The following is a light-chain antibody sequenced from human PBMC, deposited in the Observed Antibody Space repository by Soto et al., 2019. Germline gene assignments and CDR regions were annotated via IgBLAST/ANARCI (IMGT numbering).Light chain of an antibody. Sequence: DIQLTQSPSSLSESVGERVTIXCRASQSISSYLNWYQQKPGKAPKLLIYAASSLQSGVPSRFSGSGSGTDFTLTISSLQPDDFATYYCQQYSVYWTFGQGTKVDIK. CDR1: QSISSY. J-gene: IGKJ1*01. V-gene: IGKV1-39*01. CDR3: QQYSVYWT. CDR2: AAS.